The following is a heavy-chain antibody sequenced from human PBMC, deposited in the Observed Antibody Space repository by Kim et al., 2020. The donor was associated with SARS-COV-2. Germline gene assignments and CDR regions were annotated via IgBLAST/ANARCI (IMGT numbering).Heavy chain of an antibody. J-gene: IGHJ6*01. Sequence: GGSLRLSCAAYGFTFSSYSMNWVRQAPGKGLEWVSSISNSSSYIYYADSVKGRFTISRDNAKNSLYLQMNSLRAEDTAVYYCARLMSATIFGVVIPSHY. V-gene: IGHV3-21*01. CDR2: ISNSSSYI. CDR3: ARLMSATIFGVVIPSHY. D-gene: IGHD3-3*01. CDR1: GFTFSSYS.